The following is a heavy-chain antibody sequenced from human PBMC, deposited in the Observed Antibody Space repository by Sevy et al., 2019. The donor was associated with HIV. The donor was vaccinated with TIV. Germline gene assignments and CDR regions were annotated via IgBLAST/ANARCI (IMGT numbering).Heavy chain of an antibody. CDR2: IYYSGST. Sequence: SETLSLTCTVSGGSISSSSYYWGWIRQPPGKGLEWIGSIYYSGSTYYNPSLKSRVTISVDTSKNQFSLKLSSVTAADTAVYYCAGRITMVRGVIGLWFDPWGQGTLVTVSS. V-gene: IGHV4-39*01. CDR1: GGSISSSSYY. J-gene: IGHJ5*02. CDR3: AGRITMVRGVIGLWFDP. D-gene: IGHD3-10*01.